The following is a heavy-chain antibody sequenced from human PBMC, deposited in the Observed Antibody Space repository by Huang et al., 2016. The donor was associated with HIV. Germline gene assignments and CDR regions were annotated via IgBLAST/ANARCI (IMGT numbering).Heavy chain of an antibody. CDR2: IYSGGTT. CDR1: GFTVSTNY. V-gene: IGHV3-53*01. D-gene: IGHD2-8*02. Sequence: EVQLVESGGGLIQPGGSLRLSCAASGFTVSTNYMTWVRQAPGKVLEWVSLIYSGGTTYHADSVKGRFTSSRDDSENTLYLHMTSLRAGDTAVYYCAKEGDTGAALGYWGQGTLVTVS. J-gene: IGHJ4*02. CDR3: AKEGDTGAALGY.